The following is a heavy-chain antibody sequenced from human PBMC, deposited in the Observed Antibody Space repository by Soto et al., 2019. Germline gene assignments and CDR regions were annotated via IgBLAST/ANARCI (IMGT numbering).Heavy chain of an antibody. CDR3: AKEVSLGSTVDLGY. J-gene: IGHJ4*02. CDR2: ISGSGGST. D-gene: IGHD7-27*01. Sequence: GGSLRLSCAASGFTFSIFAMSWVRQSPGKGLEWVSTISGSGGSTYYADAVKGRFTISRDNSMGTLYLQMKSLRVEDTAIYYCAKEVSLGSTVDLGYWGQGALVTVS. CDR1: GFTFSIFA. V-gene: IGHV3-23*01.